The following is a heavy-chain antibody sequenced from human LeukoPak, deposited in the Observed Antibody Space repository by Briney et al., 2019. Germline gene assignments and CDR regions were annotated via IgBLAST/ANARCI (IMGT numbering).Heavy chain of an antibody. Sequence: GGSLRLSCAASGFTFSSYGMNWVRQAPGKGLEWVSYISSSSSTIYYADSVKGRFTISRDNAKNSLYLQMNSLRAEDTAVYYCARGMLHYYDSSGYYYWGQGTLVTVSS. CDR3: ARGMLHYYDSSGYYY. CDR2: ISSSSSTI. J-gene: IGHJ1*01. V-gene: IGHV3-48*01. CDR1: GFTFSSYG. D-gene: IGHD3-22*01.